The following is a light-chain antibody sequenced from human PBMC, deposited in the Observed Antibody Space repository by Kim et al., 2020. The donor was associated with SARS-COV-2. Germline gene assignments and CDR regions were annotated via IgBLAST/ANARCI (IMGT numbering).Light chain of an antibody. CDR2: EVS. V-gene: IGLV2-8*01. J-gene: IGLJ2*01. Sequence: GQSVTIPCTGTTSDVGGYNYVSWYQQHPGKAPKLMIYEVSKRPSGVPDRFSGSKSRNTASLTVSGLQAEDEADYYCSSYAGSNNLVFGGGTQLTVL. CDR3: SSYAGSNNLV. CDR1: TSDVGGYNY.